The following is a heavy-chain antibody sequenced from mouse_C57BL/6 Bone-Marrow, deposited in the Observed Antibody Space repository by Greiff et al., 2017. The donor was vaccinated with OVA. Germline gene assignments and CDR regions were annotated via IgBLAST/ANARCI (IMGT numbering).Heavy chain of an antibody. CDR1: GYTFTEYT. CDR3: ARHESYYYGSPWFAY. J-gene: IGHJ3*01. D-gene: IGHD1-1*01. V-gene: IGHV1-62-2*01. CDR2: FYPGSGST. Sequence: VKLLESGAELVKPGASVKLSCKASGYTFTEYTINWVKQRSGQGLEWIGWFYPGSGSTKYNEKFKDKATLTADKSSSTVYMELSRLTSEDSAVYFCARHESYYYGSPWFAYWCQGTLVTVSA.